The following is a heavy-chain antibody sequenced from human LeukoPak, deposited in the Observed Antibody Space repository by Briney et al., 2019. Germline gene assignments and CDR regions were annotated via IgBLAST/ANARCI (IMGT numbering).Heavy chain of an antibody. J-gene: IGHJ3*02. CDR2: IYCSGST. V-gene: IGHV4-39*01. CDR3: ARHRMYYYDSSGRGVADAFDI. Sequence: SETLSLTCTVSGGSISSSSYYWGWIRQPPGKGLEWIGSIYCSGSTYYNPSLKSRVTISVDTSKNQFSLKLSSVTAADTAVYYCARHRMYYYDSSGRGVADAFDIWGQGTMVTVSS. CDR1: GGSISSSSYY. D-gene: IGHD3-22*01.